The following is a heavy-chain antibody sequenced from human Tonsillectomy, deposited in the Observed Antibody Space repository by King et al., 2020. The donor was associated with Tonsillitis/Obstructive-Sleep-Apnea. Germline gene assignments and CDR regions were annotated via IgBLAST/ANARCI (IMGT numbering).Heavy chain of an antibody. Sequence: VQLVESGGGVVQPGRSLRLPCAASGFTFSSHGMHWVRQAPGKGLEWVAVISYDGSNKYYADSVKGRFTISRDNSKNTLYLQMNSLRAEDTAVYYCAKDLSSAADYSGMDVWGQGTTVTVSS. D-gene: IGHD6-13*01. CDR2: ISYDGSNK. J-gene: IGHJ6*02. V-gene: IGHV3-30*18. CDR3: AKDLSSAADYSGMDV. CDR1: GFTFSSHG.